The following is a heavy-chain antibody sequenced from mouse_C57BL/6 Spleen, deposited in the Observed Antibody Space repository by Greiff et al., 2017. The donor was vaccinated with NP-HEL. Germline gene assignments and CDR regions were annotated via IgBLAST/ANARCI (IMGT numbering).Heavy chain of an antibody. CDR2: INPSNGGT. CDR1: GYTFTSYW. D-gene: IGHD2-4*01. V-gene: IGHV1-53*01. CDR3: ARWGDYDLHWYFDV. Sequence: VQLQQSGTELVKPGASVKLSCKASGYTFTSYWMHWVKQRPGQGLEWIGNINPSNGGTNYNEKFKSKATLTVDKSSSTAYMQLSSLTSEDSAVYYCARWGDYDLHWYFDVWGTGTTVTVSS. J-gene: IGHJ1*03.